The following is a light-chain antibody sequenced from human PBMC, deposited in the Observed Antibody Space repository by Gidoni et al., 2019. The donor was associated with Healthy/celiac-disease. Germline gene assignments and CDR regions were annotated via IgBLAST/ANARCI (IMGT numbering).Light chain of an antibody. Sequence: QSALTQPASVSGSPGQSITISCTGTSNDVGGYNYVSWYQQHPGKAPKLMIYDVRNRPSGVSNRFSGCKAGNAASITSSGLHAEDEDDYYCSSYTSSNTPVVFGGGTKLTVL. V-gene: IGLV2-14*01. J-gene: IGLJ2*01. CDR3: SSYTSSNTPVV. CDR2: DVR. CDR1: SNDVGGYNY.